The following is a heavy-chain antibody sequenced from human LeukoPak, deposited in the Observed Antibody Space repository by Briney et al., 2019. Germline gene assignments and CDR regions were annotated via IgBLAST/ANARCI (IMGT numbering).Heavy chain of an antibody. CDR3: ARGSSYSYGYVYYYYYYMDV. V-gene: IGHV1-2*06. CDR1: GYTFTGYY. CDR2: INPNSGGT. Sequence: ASVKVSCKASGYTFTGYYMHWVRQAPGQGLEWMGRINPNSGGTNYAQKFQGRVTMTRDTSISTAYMELSRLRSDDTAVYYCARGSSYSYGYVYYYYYYMDVWGKGTTVTVSS. D-gene: IGHD5-18*01. J-gene: IGHJ6*03.